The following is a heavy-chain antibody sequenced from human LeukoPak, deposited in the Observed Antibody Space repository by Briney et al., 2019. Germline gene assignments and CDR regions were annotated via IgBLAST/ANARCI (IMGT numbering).Heavy chain of an antibody. CDR3: ARNPGTTGANWFDP. J-gene: IGHJ5*02. D-gene: IGHD1-1*01. CDR1: GGSISSSSYY. Sequence: SETLSLTCTVSGGSISSSSYYWGWIRQPPGKGLEWIGSIYYSGSTYYNPSLKSRVTISVDTSKNQFSLKLSSVTAADTAVYYCARNPGTTGANWFDPWGQGTLVTVSS. CDR2: IYYSGST. V-gene: IGHV4-39*01.